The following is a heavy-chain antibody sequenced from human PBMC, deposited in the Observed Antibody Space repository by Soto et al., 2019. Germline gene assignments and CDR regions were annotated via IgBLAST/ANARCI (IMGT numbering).Heavy chain of an antibody. V-gene: IGHV3-48*01. J-gene: IGHJ6*03. D-gene: IGHD3-3*01. CDR1: GFTFSSYS. CDR2: ISGSSSTI. CDR3: ARVGDFWSGYYVPLSDYYYMDV. Sequence: PGGSLRLSCAASGFTFSSYSMNWVRQAPGKGLEWVSYISGSSSTIYYADSVKGRFTISRDNAKNSLYLRMNSLRAEDTAVYYCARVGDFWSGYYVPLSDYYYMDVWGKGTTVTVSS.